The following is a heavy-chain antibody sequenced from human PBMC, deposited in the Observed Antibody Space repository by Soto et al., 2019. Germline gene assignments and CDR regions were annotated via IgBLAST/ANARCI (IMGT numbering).Heavy chain of an antibody. Sequence: QVQLQQSGPGLVKPSETLSLTCTVSGGSISSYYWSWIRQPPGKGLDWIGYIYYTEKTNYNPSLKSRVTISVDTSKNQFSLKLRSVTAADTGVYFCARARFQLLQPYYCGMDVWGQGTAVTVSS. J-gene: IGHJ6*02. V-gene: IGHV4-59*01. CDR2: IYYTEKT. D-gene: IGHD2-15*01. CDR3: ARARFQLLQPYYCGMDV. CDR1: GGSISSYY.